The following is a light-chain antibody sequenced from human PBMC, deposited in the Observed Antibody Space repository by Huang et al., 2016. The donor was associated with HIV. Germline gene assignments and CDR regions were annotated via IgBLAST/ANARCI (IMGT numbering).Light chain of an antibody. J-gene: IGKJ3*01. CDR2: AAS. CDR3: QQYNDFRST. CDR1: QIVSSH. V-gene: IGKV3-15*01. Sequence: ETVMTQSPVTLSVSPGVRASLSCRSRQIVSSHLAWYQQKPGQAPRLLIYAASTRATGVPARFSGSGAGTEFTLTISTLQSEDSAVYYCQQYNDFRSTFGPGTRVEIK.